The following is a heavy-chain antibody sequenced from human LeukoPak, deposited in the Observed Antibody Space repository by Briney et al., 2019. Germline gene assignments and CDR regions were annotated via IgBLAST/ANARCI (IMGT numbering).Heavy chain of an antibody. CDR2: ISGGGAGT. CDR3: ARAIRGYSYVLDY. V-gene: IGHV3-23*01. J-gene: IGHJ4*02. Sequence: PGRSLRLSCVGSGFTFSSYAMHWVRQAPGKGLEWVSSISGGGAGTYYADSVRGRFTISRDNSKNTLYLQMNSLRAEDTALYYCARAIRGYSYVLDYWGQGTLVTVSS. CDR1: GFTFSSYA. D-gene: IGHD5-18*01.